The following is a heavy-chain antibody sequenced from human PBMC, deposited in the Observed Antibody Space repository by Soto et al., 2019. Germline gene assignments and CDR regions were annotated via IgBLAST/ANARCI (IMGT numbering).Heavy chain of an antibody. J-gene: IGHJ5*02. CDR1: GFTFSSYA. CDR3: AKSNWFDP. V-gene: IGHV3-23*01. CDR2: IGGSGGTT. Sequence: TGGSLRLSCAASGFTFSSYAMSWVRQTPGKGLEWVSAIGGSGGTTNYADSVKGRFTISRDNAKNTLYLQMNSLRAEDTAVYYCAKSNWFDPWGQGSLVTVSS.